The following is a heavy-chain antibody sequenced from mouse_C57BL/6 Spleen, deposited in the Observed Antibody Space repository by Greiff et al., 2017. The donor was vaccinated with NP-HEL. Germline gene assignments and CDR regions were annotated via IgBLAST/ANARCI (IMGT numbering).Heavy chain of an antibody. CDR2: INPNNGGT. J-gene: IGHJ2*01. D-gene: IGHD2-3*01. Sequence: VQLQQSGPELVKPGASVKMSCKASGYTFTDYNMHWVKQSHGKSLEWIGYINPNNGGTSYNQKFKGKATLTVNKSSSTAYMELRSLTSEDSAVYYCARAPIYDGYYLDYWGQGTTLTVSS. CDR3: ARAPIYDGYYLDY. V-gene: IGHV1-22*01. CDR1: GYTFTDYN.